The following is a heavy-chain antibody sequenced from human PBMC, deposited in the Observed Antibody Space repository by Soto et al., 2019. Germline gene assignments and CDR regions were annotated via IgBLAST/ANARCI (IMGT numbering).Heavy chain of an antibody. Sequence: SETLSLTCTVSGGSISSYYWSWIRQPPGKGLEWIGYIYYSGSTNYNPSLKSRVTISVDTSKNQFSLKLSSVTAADTAVYYCARHMEDSSGWTDYYFDYWGQGTLVTVSS. CDR1: GGSISSYY. D-gene: IGHD6-19*01. J-gene: IGHJ4*02. CDR3: ARHMEDSSGWTDYYFDY. V-gene: IGHV4-59*08. CDR2: IYYSGST.